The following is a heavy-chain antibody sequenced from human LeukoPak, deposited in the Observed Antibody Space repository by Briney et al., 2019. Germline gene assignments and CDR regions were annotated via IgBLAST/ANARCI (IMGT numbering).Heavy chain of an antibody. CDR3: ARAGQDYYGSGSPQYYYYYMDV. CDR2: IIPIFGTA. D-gene: IGHD3-10*01. Sequence: SVKVSCKASGYTFTSYAISWVRQAPGQGLEWMGGIIPIFGTANYAQKFQGRVTITADESTSTAYMELSSLRSEDTAVYYCARAGQDYYGSGSPQYYYYYMDVWGKGTTVTISS. J-gene: IGHJ6*03. V-gene: IGHV1-69*13. CDR1: GYTFTSYA.